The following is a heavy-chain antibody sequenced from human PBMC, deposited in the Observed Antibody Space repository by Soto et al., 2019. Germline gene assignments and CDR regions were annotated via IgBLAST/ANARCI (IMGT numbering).Heavy chain of an antibody. CDR3: ARVGVAYGDYPEAFDI. CDR1: GGSISSYY. CDR2: IYYSGST. V-gene: IGHV4-59*01. J-gene: IGHJ3*02. Sequence: PSATLSLTCTGSGGSISSYYWSWIRQPPGKGLEWIGYIYYSGSTNYNPSLKSRVTISVDTSKNQFSLKLSSVAAADTAVYYCARVGVAYGDYPEAFDIWGQGTMVTVSS. D-gene: IGHD4-17*01.